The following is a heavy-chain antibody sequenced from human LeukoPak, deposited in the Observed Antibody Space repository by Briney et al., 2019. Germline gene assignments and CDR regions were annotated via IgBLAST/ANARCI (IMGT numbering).Heavy chain of an antibody. CDR3: ARDRGGYSGYEPNYFDY. V-gene: IGHV1-69*06. Sequence: SVKVSCKASGGTFSSYAISWVRQAPGQGLEWMGGIIPIFGTANYAQKFQGRVTITADKSTSTAYMELSSLRSEDTAVYYCARDRGGYSGYEPNYFDYWGQGTLVTVSS. CDR1: GGTFSSYA. CDR2: IIPIFGTA. D-gene: IGHD5-12*01. J-gene: IGHJ4*02.